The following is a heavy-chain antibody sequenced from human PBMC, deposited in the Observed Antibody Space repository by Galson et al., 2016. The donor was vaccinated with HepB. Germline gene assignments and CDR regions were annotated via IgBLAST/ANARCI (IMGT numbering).Heavy chain of an antibody. CDR2: ISGGGGTT. J-gene: IGHJ6*02. CDR1: GFTFSNYA. D-gene: IGHD2-15*01. CDR3: AKGSLPPRQHYYYGMDV. Sequence: SLRLSCAASGFTFSNYAMSWVRQAPGKGLEWVSVISGGGGTTYYADSVKGRFTFSRDNSKKTLYLQMNSLRAEDTAVYYCAKGSLPPRQHYYYGMDVWGQGTTVTVSS. V-gene: IGHV3-23*01.